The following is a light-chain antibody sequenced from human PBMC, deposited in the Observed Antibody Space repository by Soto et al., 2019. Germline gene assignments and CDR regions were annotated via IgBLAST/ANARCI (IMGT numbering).Light chain of an antibody. Sequence: EIVMTQSLATLSVSPGESATLSCRARQSVDKKLAWYQQKPGQAPRLLIYYASTRATGVPARFSGSGSGTEFTLTISSLQSEDFAVYYCQHHTDWVKTFGQGTQREI. V-gene: IGKV3D-15*01. J-gene: IGKJ2*01. CDR3: QHHTDWVKT. CDR2: YAS. CDR1: QSVDKK.